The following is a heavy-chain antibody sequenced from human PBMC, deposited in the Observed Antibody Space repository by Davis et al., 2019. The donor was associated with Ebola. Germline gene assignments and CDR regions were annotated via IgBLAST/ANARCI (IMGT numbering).Heavy chain of an antibody. J-gene: IGHJ5*02. V-gene: IGHV4-34*01. CDR1: GGSFSGYY. Sequence: SETLSLTCAVYGGSFSGYYWSWIRQPPGKGLEWIGEIYHSGSTNYNPSLKSRVTISVDKSKNQFSLKLSSVTAADTAVYYCAGVLVGWFDPWGQGTLVTISS. D-gene: IGHD4/OR15-4a*01. CDR2: IYHSGST. CDR3: AGVLVGWFDP.